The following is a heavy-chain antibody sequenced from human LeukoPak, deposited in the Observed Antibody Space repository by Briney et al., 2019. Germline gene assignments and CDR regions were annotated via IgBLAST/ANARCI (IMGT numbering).Heavy chain of an antibody. J-gene: IGHJ5*02. Sequence: ASVKVSCKASGYTFNGHYMHWVRQAPGQGLEWMGWINPNSGGTNYAQKFQGRVTMTRDTSISTAYMELSRLRSDDTAVYYCAREGSSGSYYNWFDLWSQGTLVTVFS. CDR3: AREGSSGSYYNWFDL. V-gene: IGHV1-2*02. CDR2: INPNSGGT. D-gene: IGHD1-26*01. CDR1: GYTFNGHY.